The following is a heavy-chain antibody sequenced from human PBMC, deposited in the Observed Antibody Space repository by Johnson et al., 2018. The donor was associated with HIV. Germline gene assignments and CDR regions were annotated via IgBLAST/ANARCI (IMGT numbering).Heavy chain of an antibody. V-gene: IGHV3-33*01. CDR1: GFTFSSYG. CDR2: IWYDGSNE. Sequence: QVQLVESGGGVVQPGRSLRLSCAASGFTFSSYGMHWVRQAPGKGLEWVAAIWYDGSNEYYADSVKGRFTISRDNSKNTVFLQMNSLRAEDTAVYYCAVLCSGCADAFAMWGHWTMVTVSS. J-gene: IGHJ3*02. CDR3: AVLCSGCADAFAM. D-gene: IGHD3-10*01.